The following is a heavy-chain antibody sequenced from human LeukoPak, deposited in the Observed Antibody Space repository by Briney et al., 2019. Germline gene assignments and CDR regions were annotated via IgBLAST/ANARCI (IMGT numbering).Heavy chain of an antibody. CDR2: ISHSGRA. CDR1: GGSFSGYY. CDR3: ARHMAAAGTSGNAFDI. D-gene: IGHD6-13*01. J-gene: IGHJ3*02. V-gene: IGHV4-34*01. Sequence: SETLSLTCAVYGGSFSGYYWTWIRQPPGKGLEWIGEISHSGRANYNPSLKSRVTISVDTSKNQFSLKLSSVTAADTAVYYCARHMAAAGTSGNAFDIWGQGTMVTVSS.